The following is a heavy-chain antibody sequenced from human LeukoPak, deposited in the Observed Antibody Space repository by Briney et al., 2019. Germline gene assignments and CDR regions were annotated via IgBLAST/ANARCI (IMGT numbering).Heavy chain of an antibody. CDR1: GYFISSGYY. Sequence: SETLSLTCTVSGYFISSGYYWGWIRQPPGKGLQWIGSIHHSGSTYYNPSLKSRVTISVDTSKNQFSLQLNSVTPEDTAVYYCARAGAGGGDYDTMLFDYWGQGTLVTVSS. J-gene: IGHJ4*02. CDR2: IHHSGST. CDR3: ARAGAGGGDYDTMLFDY. V-gene: IGHV4-38-2*02. D-gene: IGHD4-17*01.